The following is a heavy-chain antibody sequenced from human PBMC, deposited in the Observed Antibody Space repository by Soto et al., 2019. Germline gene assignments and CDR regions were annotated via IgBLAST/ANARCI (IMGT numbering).Heavy chain of an antibody. CDR2: IRNDGSDK. J-gene: IGHJ4*02. Sequence: GGSLRLSCAASGFIFSPYGIHWVRQAPGKGLEWVALIRNDGSDKYYADSVKGRFTISRDNAKNSLYLQMNSLRDEDTAVYYCARGKMATIQIDYWGQGTLVTVSS. V-gene: IGHV3-33*01. CDR3: ARGKMATIQIDY. CDR1: GFIFSPYG. D-gene: IGHD5-12*01.